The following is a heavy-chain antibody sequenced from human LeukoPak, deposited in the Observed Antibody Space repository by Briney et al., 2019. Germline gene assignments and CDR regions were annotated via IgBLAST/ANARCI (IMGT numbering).Heavy chain of an antibody. CDR1: GFTFSSYW. Sequence: GGSLRLSCAASGFTFSSYWMHWVRQAPGKGLVWVSRINTDGSSTSYADSVKGRFTISRDNAKNTVYLQMNSLRAEDTAVYYCARVLSGSWDWFDPWGQGTLVTVSS. CDR2: INTDGSST. CDR3: ARVLSGSWDWFDP. J-gene: IGHJ5*02. D-gene: IGHD3-22*01. V-gene: IGHV3-74*01.